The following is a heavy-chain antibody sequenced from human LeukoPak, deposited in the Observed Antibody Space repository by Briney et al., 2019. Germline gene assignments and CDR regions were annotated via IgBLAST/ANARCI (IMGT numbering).Heavy chain of an antibody. J-gene: IGHJ4*02. CDR3: ARQYSGYDAFDY. CDR2: IYHSGST. Sequence: SETLSLTCAVSGGSISSGGYSWSWIRQPPGKGLEWIGYIYHSGSTYHNPSLKSRVTISVDRSKNQFSLKLSSVTAADTAVYYCARQYSGYDAFDYWGQGTLVTVSS. CDR1: GGSISSGGYS. V-gene: IGHV4-30-2*01. D-gene: IGHD5-12*01.